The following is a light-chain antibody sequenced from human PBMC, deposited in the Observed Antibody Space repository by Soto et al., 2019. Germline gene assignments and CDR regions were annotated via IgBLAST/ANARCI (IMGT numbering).Light chain of an antibody. Sequence: EIVLTQSPGTLSLSQGERATLSFRASQSVSSSYLAWYQQKPGQAPRLLIYGASSRATGIPDRFSGSGSGTDFTLTISRLEPEDFAVYYCQQYGSSPLTFGGGTKVDIK. CDR2: GAS. CDR3: QQYGSSPLT. CDR1: QSVSSSY. J-gene: IGKJ4*01. V-gene: IGKV3-20*01.